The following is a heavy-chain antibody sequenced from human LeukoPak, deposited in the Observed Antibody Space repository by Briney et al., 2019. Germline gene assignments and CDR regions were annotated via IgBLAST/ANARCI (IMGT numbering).Heavy chain of an antibody. Sequence: QAGGSLRLSCAASGFTFSGSDMHWVRQASGKGLEWVGRIRSKANSYATAYAASVKGRFTISRDDSKNTAYLQMNSLKTEDTAVYYCTRHVSPPTMDVWGQGTTVTVSS. D-gene: IGHD2-8*01. CDR2: IRSKANSYAT. J-gene: IGHJ6*02. CDR3: TRHVSPPTMDV. V-gene: IGHV3-73*01. CDR1: GFTFSGSD.